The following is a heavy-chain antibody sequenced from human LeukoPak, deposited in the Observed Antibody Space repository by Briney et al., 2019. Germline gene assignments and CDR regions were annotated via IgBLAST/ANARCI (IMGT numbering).Heavy chain of an antibody. V-gene: IGHV3-48*03. Sequence: GGSLRLSCAASGFTFSSYEMNWVRQAPGKGLEWVSYISSSGSTIYYADSVKGRFTISRDNAKNSLYLQMNSLRAEDTAAYYCARIGYCSSTSCYAEGNFDYWGQGTLVTVSS. J-gene: IGHJ4*02. CDR2: ISSSGSTI. CDR1: GFTFSSYE. D-gene: IGHD2-2*01. CDR3: ARIGYCSSTSCYAEGNFDY.